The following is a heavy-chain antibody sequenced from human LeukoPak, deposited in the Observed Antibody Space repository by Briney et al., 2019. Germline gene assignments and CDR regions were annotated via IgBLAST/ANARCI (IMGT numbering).Heavy chain of an antibody. CDR3: ARDPSDSGYDFDY. J-gene: IGHJ4*02. CDR1: GFTFSSYS. D-gene: IGHD5-12*01. V-gene: IGHV3-21*01. Sequence: PGGSLRLSCAASGFTFSSYSMNWVRQAPGRGLEWVSSISSSSSYIYYADSVKGRFTISRDKAKNSLYLQMNSLRAEDTAVYYCARDPSDSGYDFDYWGQGTLVTVSS. CDR2: ISSSSSYI.